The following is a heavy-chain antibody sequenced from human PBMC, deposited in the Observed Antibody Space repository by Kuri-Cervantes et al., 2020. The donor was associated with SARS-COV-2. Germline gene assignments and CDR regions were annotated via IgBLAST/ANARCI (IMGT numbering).Heavy chain of an antibody. D-gene: IGHD2-2*02. J-gene: IGHJ4*02. CDR3: ATSSQPYQLLYEGVGYFDY. CDR1: GYRFTGYW. Sequence: GESLKISCQASGYRFTGYWIGWVRQMPGKALEWMGLIYPYDSDTRYSPSFQGQVTTSADRSISTAYLQWSSLKASDTAMYYCATSSQPYQLLYEGVGYFDYWGQGTLVTVSS. V-gene: IGHV5-51*01. CDR2: IYPYDSDT.